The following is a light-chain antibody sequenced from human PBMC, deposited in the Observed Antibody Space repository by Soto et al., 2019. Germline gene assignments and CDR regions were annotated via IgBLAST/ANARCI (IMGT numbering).Light chain of an antibody. CDR2: GAS. V-gene: IGKV3-20*01. J-gene: IGKJ4*01. CDR1: QSVRSNY. Sequence: EIVLTQSPGTLSLSSGESATLSCRASQSVRSNYLAWYQQKLGQAPRLLIYGASSRATGIPDRFGGSGSGTDFTLTISRLEPEDFAVYYCQQYASSPLTFGGGTKVEIK. CDR3: QQYASSPLT.